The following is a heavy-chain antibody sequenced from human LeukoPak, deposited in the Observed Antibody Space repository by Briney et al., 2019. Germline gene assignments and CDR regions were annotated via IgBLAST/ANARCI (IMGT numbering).Heavy chain of an antibody. Sequence: SETLSLTSTVSGDSISSYYWSWIRQPPGKGLEWIGYIYYSGSTNYNPSLKSRVTISVDTSKNQFSLKLSSVTAADTAVYYCARGRPQFWVDYWGQGTLVTVSS. CDR1: GDSISSYY. CDR2: IYYSGST. D-gene: IGHD3-16*01. V-gene: IGHV4-59*01. J-gene: IGHJ4*02. CDR3: ARGRPQFWVDY.